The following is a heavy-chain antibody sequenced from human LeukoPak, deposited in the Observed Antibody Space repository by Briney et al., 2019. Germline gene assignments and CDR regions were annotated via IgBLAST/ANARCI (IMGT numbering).Heavy chain of an antibody. Sequence: GGSLRLSCAASGFTFSDYYMSWIRQAPGKGLEWVSYISSSGSTIYYADSVKGRFTISRDNAKNSLYLQMNSLRAEDTAVYYCARGKLNYYYYYMDVWGKGTTVTVSS. CDR1: GFTFSDYY. J-gene: IGHJ6*03. V-gene: IGHV3-11*04. CDR3: ARGKLNYYYYYMDV. D-gene: IGHD1-26*01. CDR2: ISSSGSTI.